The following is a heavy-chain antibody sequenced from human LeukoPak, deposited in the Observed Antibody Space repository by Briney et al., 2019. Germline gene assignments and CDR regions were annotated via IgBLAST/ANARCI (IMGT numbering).Heavy chain of an antibody. D-gene: IGHD3-16*01. J-gene: IGHJ4*02. V-gene: IGHV4-39*01. Sequence: GSLRLSCAASGFTFSSYAMSWIRQPPGKGLEWIGSIYYSGSTYYNPSLKSRVTISVDTSKNQFSLKLSSVTAADTAVYYCARHSLPWGLYYFDYWGQGTLVTVSS. CDR3: ARHSLPWGLYYFDY. CDR1: GFTFSSYA. CDR2: IYYSGST.